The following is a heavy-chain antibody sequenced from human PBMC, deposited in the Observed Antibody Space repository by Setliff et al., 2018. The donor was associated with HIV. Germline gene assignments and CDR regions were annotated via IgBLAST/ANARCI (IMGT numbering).Heavy chain of an antibody. CDR2: ISGSGGVT. Sequence: HPGGSLRLSCAASGFAFSASAMSWVRQAPGKGLEWVTDISGSGGVTYYADSVRGRFTVSRDNSGRTLYLQINSLRAEDTAIYYCAKARTTVTSALDSWGQGTLVTVSS. D-gene: IGHD4-17*01. CDR1: GFAFSASA. V-gene: IGHV3-23*01. CDR3: AKARTTVTSALDS. J-gene: IGHJ4*02.